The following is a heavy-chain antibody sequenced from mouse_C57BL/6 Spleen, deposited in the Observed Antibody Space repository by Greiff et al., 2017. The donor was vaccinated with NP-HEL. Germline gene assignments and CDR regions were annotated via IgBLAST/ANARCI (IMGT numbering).Heavy chain of an antibody. CDR3: ARERVYDYDGAWFAY. Sequence: EVQLQQSVAELVRPGASVKLSCTASGFNIKNTYMHWVKQRPEQGLEWIGRIDPANGNTKYAPKFQGKATITADTSSNTAYLQLSSLTSEDTAIYYGARERVYDYDGAWFAYWGQGTLVTVSA. V-gene: IGHV14-3*01. CDR1: GFNIKNTY. CDR2: IDPANGNT. J-gene: IGHJ3*01. D-gene: IGHD2-4*01.